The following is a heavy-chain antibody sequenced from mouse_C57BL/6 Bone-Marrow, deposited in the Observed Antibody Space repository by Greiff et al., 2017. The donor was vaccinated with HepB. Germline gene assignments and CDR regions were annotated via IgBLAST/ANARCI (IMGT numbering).Heavy chain of an antibody. CDR3: ARDGPPPFDD. Sequence: VQLQQPGAELVMPGASVKLSCKASGYTFTSYWMHWVKQRPGQGLEWIGEIDPSDSYTNYNQKFKGKSTLAVDKSSSTAYMQLSSLTSEDSAVYYCARDGPPPFDDWGQGTTLTVSS. D-gene: IGHD2-3*01. CDR1: GYTFTSYW. CDR2: IDPSDSYT. J-gene: IGHJ2*01. V-gene: IGHV1-69*01.